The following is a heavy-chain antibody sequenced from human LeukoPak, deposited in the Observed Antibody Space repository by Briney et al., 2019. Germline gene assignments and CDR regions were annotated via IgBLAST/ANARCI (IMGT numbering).Heavy chain of an antibody. J-gene: IGHJ3*02. D-gene: IGHD1-1*01. CDR1: GGSISTNY. CDR2: IYYSGST. CDR3: ARGRTTGTTQAFDI. V-gene: IGHV4-59*01. Sequence: SETLSLTCTVSGGSISTNYWNWIRQPPGKGLEWIGFIYYSGSTNYNPSLKSRVTISVDTSKNQFSLNLNSVSAADTAVYYCARGRTTGTTQAFDIWGQGTMVTVSS.